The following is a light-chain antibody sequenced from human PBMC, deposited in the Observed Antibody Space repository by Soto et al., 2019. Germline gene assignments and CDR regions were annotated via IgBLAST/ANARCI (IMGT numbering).Light chain of an antibody. CDR1: QDISNH. CDR3: QQINSYPVT. V-gene: IGKV1-9*01. CDR2: SAS. J-gene: IGKJ4*01. Sequence: DIQLTQSPAFLSTSVGDKVTITCRASQDISNHLAWYQQKPGKAPNLLVYSASTLQSGVPSRFSGSGSGTEFTLTISILQPEDFATYFCQQINSYPVTFGGGTKVEIE.